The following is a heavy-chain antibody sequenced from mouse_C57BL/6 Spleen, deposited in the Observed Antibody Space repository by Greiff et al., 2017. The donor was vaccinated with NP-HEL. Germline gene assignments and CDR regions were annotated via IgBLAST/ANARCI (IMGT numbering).Heavy chain of an antibody. CDR1: GYTFTDYY. D-gene: IGHD3-2*02. J-gene: IGHJ3*01. CDR3: ASPDSSGPWFAY. Sequence: EVQLQQSGPELVKPGASVKISCKASGYTFTDYYMNSVKQSHGKSLEWIGDINPNNGGTSYNQKFKGKATLTVDKSSSTAYMELRSLTSEDSAVYYCASPDSSGPWFAYWGQGTLVTVSA. CDR2: INPNNGGT. V-gene: IGHV1-26*01.